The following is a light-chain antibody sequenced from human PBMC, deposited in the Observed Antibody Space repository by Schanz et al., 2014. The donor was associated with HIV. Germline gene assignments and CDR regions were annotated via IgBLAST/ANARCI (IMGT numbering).Light chain of an antibody. CDR3: QQYSNWPT. V-gene: IGKV3-11*01. CDR1: QSVSSY. Sequence: EIVLTQSPATLSLSPGERATLSCRASQSVSSYLAWYQQKPGQAPRLLIYDASNRATGIPARFSGSGSGTDFTLTISSLQSEDLASYYCQQYSNWPTFGQGTKVEIK. J-gene: IGKJ1*01. CDR2: DAS.